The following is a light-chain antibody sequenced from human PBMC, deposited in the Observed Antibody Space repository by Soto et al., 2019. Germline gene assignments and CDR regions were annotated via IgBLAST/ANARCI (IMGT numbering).Light chain of an antibody. CDR1: QSVNRDY. V-gene: IGKV3-20*01. CDR3: QQYGTSPWT. Sequence: EIVLTQSPGTLSLFPGERATLSCRATQSVNRDYLAWYQQKPGQAPRLLIYIASRRATGIPDRFSGSGSGTDFTLTISRLEPEDFAVYYCQQYGTSPWTFGQGTKVDIK. CDR2: IAS. J-gene: IGKJ1*01.